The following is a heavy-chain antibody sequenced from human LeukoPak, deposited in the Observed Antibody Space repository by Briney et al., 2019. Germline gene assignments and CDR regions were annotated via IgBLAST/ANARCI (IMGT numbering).Heavy chain of an antibody. CDR1: GGTFSSYA. Sequence: SVKVSCKASGGTFSSYAISWVRQAPGQGLEWMGGIIPIFGTANYAQKFQGRVTITADESTSTAYMELSSLRTEDTAVYYCAREARPNGYNWFDPWGQGTLVTVSS. J-gene: IGHJ5*02. CDR3: AREARPNGYNWFDP. V-gene: IGHV1-69*13. D-gene: IGHD1-1*01. CDR2: IIPIFGTA.